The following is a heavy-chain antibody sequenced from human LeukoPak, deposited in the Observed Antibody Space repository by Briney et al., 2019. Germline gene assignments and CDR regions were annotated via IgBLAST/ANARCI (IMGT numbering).Heavy chain of an antibody. D-gene: IGHD6-13*01. CDR1: GGSFSGYY. CDR2: INHSGST. CDR3: ARGRSYRAAAGTKRANWCFDL. Sequence: SETLSLTCAVYGGSFSGYYWSWIRQPPGKGLEWIGEINHSGSTNYNPSLKSRVTISVDTSKNQFSLKLSSVTAADTAVYYCARGRSYRAAAGTKRANWCFDLWGRGTLVTVSS. V-gene: IGHV4-34*01. J-gene: IGHJ2*01.